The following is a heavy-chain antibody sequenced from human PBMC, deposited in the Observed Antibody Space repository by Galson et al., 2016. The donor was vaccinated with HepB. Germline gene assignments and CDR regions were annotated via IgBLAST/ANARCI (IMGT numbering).Heavy chain of an antibody. J-gene: IGHJ1*01. CDR3: ARSYDSSSYYSVGHEYFHL. CDR2: IYYRGRT. V-gene: IGHV4-59*01. Sequence: SETLSLTCTVSGGSISNYSWSWIRQPPGKGLEWVGYIYYRGRTDYNPSLKSRVTISQDTSKNHFSLKLSSVTAADTAVYYCARSYDSSSYYSVGHEYFHLWGQGTLVTVSS. CDR1: GGSISNYS. D-gene: IGHD3-22*01.